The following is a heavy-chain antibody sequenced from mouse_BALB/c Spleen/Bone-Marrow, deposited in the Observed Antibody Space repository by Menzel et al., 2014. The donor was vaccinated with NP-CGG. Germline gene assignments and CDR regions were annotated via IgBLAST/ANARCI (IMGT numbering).Heavy chain of an antibody. V-gene: IGHV1-80*01. J-gene: IGHJ2*02. D-gene: IGHD1-1*01. CDR3: ARAGLSTDY. CDR1: GYAFSFYW. Sequence: LEESGAELVRPGSSVKISCKTSGYAFSFYWMNWVKQRPGQGLEWIGQIYPGDGDTNYNGKFKGKATLTADTSSGTAYMQLSSLTSEDSAVYFCARAGLSTDYRGQGTSLTFSS. CDR2: IYPGDGDT.